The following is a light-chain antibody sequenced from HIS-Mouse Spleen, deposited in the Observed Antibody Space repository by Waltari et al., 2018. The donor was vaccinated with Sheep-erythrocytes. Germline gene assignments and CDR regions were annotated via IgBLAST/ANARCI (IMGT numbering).Light chain of an antibody. CDR2: QDS. CDR3: QAWDSSTVV. J-gene: IGLJ2*01. Sequence: SYELTQPPSVSVSPGQTASITCSGDQLGDKYACWYQQKPGHSPVLVIYQDSKRPSGNPERFSGSNSGNTATLTISGTQAMDEADYYCQAWDSSTVVFGGGTKLTVL. V-gene: IGLV3-1*01. CDR1: QLGDKY.